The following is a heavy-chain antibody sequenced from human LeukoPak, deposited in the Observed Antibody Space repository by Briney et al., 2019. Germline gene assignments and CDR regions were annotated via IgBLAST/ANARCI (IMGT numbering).Heavy chain of an antibody. CDR1: GFTFSDYY. D-gene: IGHD2-21*02. J-gene: IGHJ4*02. CDR3: AKERMRYCGGDCYSGNYFDY. V-gene: IGHV3-66*01. CDR2: IYSGGST. Sequence: GGSLRLSCAASGFTFSDYYMSWVRQAPGKGLEWVSVIYSGGSTYYADSVKGRFTISRDNSKNTLYLQMNSLRAEDTAVYYCAKERMRYCGGDCYSGNYFDYWGQGTLVTVSS.